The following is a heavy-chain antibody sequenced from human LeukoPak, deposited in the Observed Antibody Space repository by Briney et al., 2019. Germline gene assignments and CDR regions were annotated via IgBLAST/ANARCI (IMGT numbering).Heavy chain of an antibody. CDR3: AKGKGPTANWYFDV. J-gene: IGHJ2*01. Sequence: GGSLRLSCAASGFTFSSDAMSWVRQAPGKGLEWVSVIGGGPGNTYYTDSVKGRFTISRDNSKNTLYLHLNSLRAEDTAVYYCAKGKGPTANWYFDVWGRGTLVTVSS. D-gene: IGHD2-21*02. CDR1: GFTFSSDA. CDR2: IGGGPGNT. V-gene: IGHV3-23*01.